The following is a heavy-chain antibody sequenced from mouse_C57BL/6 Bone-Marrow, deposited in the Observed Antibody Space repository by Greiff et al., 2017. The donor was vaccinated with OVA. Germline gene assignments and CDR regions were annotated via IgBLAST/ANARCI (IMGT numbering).Heavy chain of an antibody. J-gene: IGHJ2*01. D-gene: IGHD4-1*01. CDR2: IYPGGGYT. CDR3: ARSAGTSDYFDY. CDR1: GYTFTNYW. V-gene: IGHV1-63*01. Sequence: LEESGAELVRPGTSVKMSCKASGYTFTNYWIGWAKQRPGHGLEWIGDIYPGGGYTNYNEKFKGKATLTADKSSSTAYMQFSSLTSEDSAIYYCARSAGTSDYFDYWGQGTTLTVSS.